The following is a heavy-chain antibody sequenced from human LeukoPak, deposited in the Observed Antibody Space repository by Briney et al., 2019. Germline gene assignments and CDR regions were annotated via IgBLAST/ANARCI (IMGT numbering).Heavy chain of an antibody. V-gene: IGHV1-69*04. Sequence: RASVKVSCKASGGIFSSYAISWVRQAPGQGLEWMGRIIPILGIANYAQKFQGRVTITADKSTSTAYMDLSSLRSEDTAVYYCARDLPPYYFDYWGQGTLVTVSS. J-gene: IGHJ4*02. CDR2: IIPILGIA. CDR1: GGIFSSYA. CDR3: ARDLPPYYFDY.